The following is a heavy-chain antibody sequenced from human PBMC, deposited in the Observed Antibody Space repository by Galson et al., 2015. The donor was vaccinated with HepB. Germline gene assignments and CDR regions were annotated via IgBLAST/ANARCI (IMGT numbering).Heavy chain of an antibody. CDR1: GFNFNNYA. CDR3: AKAAVGWERHNFYYFDF. Sequence: SLRLSCAAFGFNFNNYAMHWARQAPGKGLEWVAVISYDRNDELYADSVKGRFTISRDTSKKTVYLQMKSLRPEDTAIYYCAKAAVGWERHNFYYFDFWGQGTLVTVSS. D-gene: IGHD1-26*01. CDR2: ISYDRNDE. V-gene: IGHV3-30*18. J-gene: IGHJ4*02.